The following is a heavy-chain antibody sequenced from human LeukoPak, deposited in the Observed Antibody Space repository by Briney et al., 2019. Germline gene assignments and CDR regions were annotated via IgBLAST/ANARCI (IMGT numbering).Heavy chain of an antibody. Sequence: SESLSLTCTVSGGSISSSSYYWGWIRQPPGKGLEWIGSIYYSGSTNYNPSLKSRVTISVDTSKNQFSLKLSSVTAADTALYFKPKPAYDILTGQSLYYFDYWGQGTLVTVSS. CDR1: GGSISSSSYY. D-gene: IGHD3-9*01. V-gene: IGHV4-39*03. CDR3: PKPAYDILTGQSLYYFDY. J-gene: IGHJ4*02. CDR2: IYYSGST.